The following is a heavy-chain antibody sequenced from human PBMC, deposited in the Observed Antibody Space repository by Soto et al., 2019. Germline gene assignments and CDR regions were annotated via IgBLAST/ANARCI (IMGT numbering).Heavy chain of an antibody. J-gene: IGHJ5*02. D-gene: IGHD3-3*01. V-gene: IGHV4-61*01. CDR3: ARDSDFWRKGWFDP. CDR1: GDSGSSGSYY. Sequence: QVQLQESGPGLVKPSETLSLTCTVSGDSGSSGSYYWSWIRQPPGKGLEWIGNIYYSGSTSYNPSLKSRVTIPVDTSKNQFSLKLSSVTAADTAVYYCARDSDFWRKGWFDPWGQGILVTVSS. CDR2: IYYSGST.